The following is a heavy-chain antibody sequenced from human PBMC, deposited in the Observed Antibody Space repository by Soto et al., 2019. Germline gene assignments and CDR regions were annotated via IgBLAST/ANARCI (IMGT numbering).Heavy chain of an antibody. J-gene: IGHJ5*02. V-gene: IGHV1-8*01. Sequence: ASVKVSCKASGYTFTSYDINWVRQATGQRLEWMGWMNPNSGNTGYAQKFQGRVTMTRNTSISTAYMELSSLRSEDTAVYYCARVSGIVVVPAATVANWFDPWGQGTLVTVSS. CDR1: GYTFTSYD. CDR2: MNPNSGNT. CDR3: ARVSGIVVVPAATVANWFDP. D-gene: IGHD2-2*01.